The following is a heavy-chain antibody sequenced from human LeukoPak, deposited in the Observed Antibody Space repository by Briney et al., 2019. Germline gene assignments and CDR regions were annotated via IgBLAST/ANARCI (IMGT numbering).Heavy chain of an antibody. CDR3: ARDDDFDY. J-gene: IGHJ4*02. V-gene: IGHV3-30-3*01. Sequence: HPGGSLRLSCAASGFTFSSYAMHWVRQAPGKGLEWVAVISYDGSNKYYADSVKGRFTISRDNSKNTLYLQMNSLRAEDTAVYYCARDDDFDYWGQGTLVTVSS. CDR2: ISYDGSNK. CDR1: GFTFSSYA.